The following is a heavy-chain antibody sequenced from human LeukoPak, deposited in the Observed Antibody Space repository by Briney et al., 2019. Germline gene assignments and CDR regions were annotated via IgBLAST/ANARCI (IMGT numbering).Heavy chain of an antibody. CDR3: ARNKIVGATSSVDY. D-gene: IGHD1-26*01. CDR2: ISYDGSNK. CDR1: GLTVSSNY. Sequence: GGSLRLSCAASGLTVSSNYMSWVRQAPGKGLEWVAVISYDGSNKYYGDSVKGRFTISRDDSRNTMYLQMNSLRAEDTAVYYCARNKIVGATSSVDYWGQGTLVTVSS. V-gene: IGHV3-30-3*01. J-gene: IGHJ4*02.